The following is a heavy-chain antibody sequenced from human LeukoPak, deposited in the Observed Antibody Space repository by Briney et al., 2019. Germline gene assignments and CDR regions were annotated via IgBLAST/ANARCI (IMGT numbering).Heavy chain of an antibody. CDR3: ARLLDYDNSGAPDNFDI. CDR2: VSYTGRT. Sequence: SETLSLTCSVSGGSISSNYWTWIRQSPGKGLEYIGHVSYTGRTRYNPSLQRRLTISLDTSNNHFSLQLTSVSAADTAVYYCARLLDYDNSGAPDNFDIWGQGTMVTVSS. J-gene: IGHJ3*02. CDR1: GGSISSNY. D-gene: IGHD3-22*01. V-gene: IGHV4-59*01.